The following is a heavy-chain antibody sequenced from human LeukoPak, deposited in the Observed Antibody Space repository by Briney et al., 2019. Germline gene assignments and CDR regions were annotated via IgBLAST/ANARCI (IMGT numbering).Heavy chain of an antibody. CDR3: AKSRQCSSTSCYRAGDY. D-gene: IGHD2-2*02. J-gene: IGHJ4*02. V-gene: IGHV3-23*01. Sequence: GESLRLSCAASGFTFSSYAMSWVRQAPGKGLEWVSAISGSGGSTYYADSVKGRFTISRDNSKNTLYLQMNSLRAEDTAVYYCAKSRQCSSTSCYRAGDYWGQGTLVTVSS. CDR1: GFTFSSYA. CDR2: ISGSGGST.